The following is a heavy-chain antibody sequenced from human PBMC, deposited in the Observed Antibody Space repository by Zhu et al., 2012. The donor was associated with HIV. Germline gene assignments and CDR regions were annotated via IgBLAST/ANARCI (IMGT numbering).Heavy chain of an antibody. CDR3: ARGLTVVTPASDAFDI. D-gene: IGHD4-23*01. J-gene: IGHJ3*02. V-gene: IGHV4-59*01. CDR1: RASISTYY. Sequence: QVHLQESGPGLVKPSETLSLTCTVSRASISTYYWNWIRQPPGKGLEWIGFIYNSGNTNYSPSLKSRVSISVDTSKNQFALNLTSVTTADTAVYHCARGLTVVTPASDAFDIWGQGDNGHRLF. CDR2: IYNSGNT.